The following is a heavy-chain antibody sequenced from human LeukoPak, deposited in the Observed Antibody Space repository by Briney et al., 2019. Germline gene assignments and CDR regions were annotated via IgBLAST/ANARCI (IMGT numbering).Heavy chain of an antibody. CDR2: ISWNSGSI. CDR3: AKSKDWYYFGY. CDR1: GFTFDDYA. Sequence: GGSLRLSCAASGFTFDDYAMHWVRQAPGKGLEWVSGISWNSGSIGYADSVKGRFTISRDNAKNSLYLQMNSLRAEDMALYYCAKSKDWYYFGYWGQGTLVTVSS. V-gene: IGHV3-9*03. D-gene: IGHD2-21*01. J-gene: IGHJ4*02.